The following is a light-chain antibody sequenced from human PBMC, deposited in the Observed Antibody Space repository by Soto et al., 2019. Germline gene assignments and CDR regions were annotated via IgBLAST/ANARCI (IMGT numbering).Light chain of an antibody. CDR2: GAY. CDR1: QSVTTR. V-gene: IGKV3-20*01. CDR3: QQYGGSPIT. Sequence: IVLTQSPGTLSLSPGERVSLSCRASQSVTTRLAWYQHKPGQAPRLLMSGAYSRASGVTVRFSGSGSGTDFTLTISRLEPEDFALYYCQQYGGSPITVGQVTRLEIK. J-gene: IGKJ5*01.